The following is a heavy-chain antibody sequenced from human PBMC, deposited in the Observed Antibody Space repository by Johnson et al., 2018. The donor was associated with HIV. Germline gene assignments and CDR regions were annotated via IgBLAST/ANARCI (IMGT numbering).Heavy chain of an antibody. Sequence: VQLVESGGGLVQPGGSLRLSCAASGFTFTLYSLHWVRQAPGKGLEWVSYISSSGSTIYYADSVKGRFPIARDNAKNSLYLQMNSLRAEDTAVYYCAREDLYGAGPDAFDIWGQGTMVTVSS. V-gene: IGHV3-48*03. CDR2: ISSSGSTI. CDR1: GFTFTLYS. J-gene: IGHJ3*02. D-gene: IGHD4-17*01. CDR3: AREDLYGAGPDAFDI.